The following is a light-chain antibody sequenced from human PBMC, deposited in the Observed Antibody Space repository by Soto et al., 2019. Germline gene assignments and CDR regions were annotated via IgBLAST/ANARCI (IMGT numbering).Light chain of an antibody. CDR2: DTS. Sequence: IQMTQSPSSLSASVGDEVTITCRASHTIMTYLNWYQLKPGNPPKLLIYDTSRLESAVPSRFSASGSGTEFTLTISGLQPDDFATYYCHQYNSYTWTFGQGTKVDIK. V-gene: IGKV1-5*01. CDR1: HTIMTY. J-gene: IGKJ1*01. CDR3: HQYNSYTWT.